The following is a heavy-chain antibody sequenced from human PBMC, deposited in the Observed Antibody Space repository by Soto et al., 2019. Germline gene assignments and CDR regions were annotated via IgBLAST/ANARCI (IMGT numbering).Heavy chain of an antibody. J-gene: IGHJ6*02. D-gene: IGHD3-16*01. CDR3: ARRVWESCCAIDV. CDR2: ISYDGSDK. Sequence: VQLVESGGGEVQPGRSLRLSCAASGFTYTDFALHWVRQAPGKGLEWVAIISYDGSDKYYADSVKGRFAISRDNPKNPLYLEMSSLRPEDAAVYFCARRVWESCCAIDVWGQGTTVTVFS. V-gene: IGHV3-30*09. CDR1: GFTYTDFA.